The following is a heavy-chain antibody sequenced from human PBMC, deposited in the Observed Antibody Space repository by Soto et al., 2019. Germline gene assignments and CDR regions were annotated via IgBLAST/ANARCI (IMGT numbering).Heavy chain of an antibody. CDR2: ISTYNGNT. V-gene: IGHV1-18*01. J-gene: IGHJ3*02. CDR3: ARDKGGITRSSDAFDI. D-gene: IGHD1-20*01. CDR1: GDTYTSYG. Sequence: ASVKVSCEACGDTYTSYGITWVRQAPGQGLEWMGWISTYNGNTNYAQKLQGRVTMTTDTSTSTAYMELRSLRSDDTAVYYCARDKGGITRSSDAFDIWGQGTMVTVSS.